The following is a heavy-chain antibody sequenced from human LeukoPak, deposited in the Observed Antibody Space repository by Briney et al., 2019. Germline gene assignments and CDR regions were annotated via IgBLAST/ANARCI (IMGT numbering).Heavy chain of an antibody. D-gene: IGHD2-2*01. CDR3: ARGQVPAARGYNWFNP. CDR1: GWSFNDYY. CDR2: INARGDT. V-gene: IGHV4-34*01. Sequence: SETLSLTCAVYGWSFNDYYWNWIRQPPGKGLEWIGEINARGDTNYNPSLKSRVTISVDTSKKQFSLRLTSMIAADTALYYCARGQVPAARGYNWFNPWGQGTLVTVSS. J-gene: IGHJ5*02.